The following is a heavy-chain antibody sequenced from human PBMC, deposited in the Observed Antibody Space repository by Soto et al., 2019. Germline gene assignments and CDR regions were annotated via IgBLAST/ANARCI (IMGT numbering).Heavy chain of an antibody. CDR3: AKFLVPAAIRGAYHYYYMDV. V-gene: IGHV3-23*01. Sequence: LRLSCAASGFTFSSYAMSWVRQAPGKGLEWVSAISGSGGSTYYADSVKGRFTISRDNSKNTLYLQMNSLRAEDTAVYYCAKFLVPAAIRGAYHYYYMDVRGKGTTVTVSS. CDR2: ISGSGGST. D-gene: IGHD2-2*01. CDR1: GFTFSSYA. J-gene: IGHJ6*03.